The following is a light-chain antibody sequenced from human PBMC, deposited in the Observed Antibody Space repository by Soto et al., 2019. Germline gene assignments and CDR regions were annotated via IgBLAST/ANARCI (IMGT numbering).Light chain of an antibody. CDR1: QDVNIY. Sequence: EIVMTQSPATLSVSPGERATLSCRASQDVNIYLAWYQQKPGQAPRLLISVASTRATGIPARFSGSGSGTEFTLTISSLQSEDFAVYYCQQYGNWPLTFGGGTNVEIK. J-gene: IGKJ4*01. CDR2: VAS. CDR3: QQYGNWPLT. V-gene: IGKV3D-15*01.